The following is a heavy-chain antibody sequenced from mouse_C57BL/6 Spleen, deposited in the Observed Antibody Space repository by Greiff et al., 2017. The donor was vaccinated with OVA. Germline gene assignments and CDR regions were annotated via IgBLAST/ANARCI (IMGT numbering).Heavy chain of an antibody. D-gene: IGHD1-1*01. CDR1: GYTFTSYW. V-gene: IGHV1-52*01. CDR3: ASYGSPWYFDV. CDR2: IDPSASDT. J-gene: IGHJ1*03. Sequence: VQLQQPGAELVRPGSSVKLSCKASGYTFTSYWMHWVKQRPIQGLEWIGNIDPSASDTHYNQTFKDKATLTVDKSSSTAYMQRSSLTSEDSAVYYCASYGSPWYFDVWGTGTTVTVSS.